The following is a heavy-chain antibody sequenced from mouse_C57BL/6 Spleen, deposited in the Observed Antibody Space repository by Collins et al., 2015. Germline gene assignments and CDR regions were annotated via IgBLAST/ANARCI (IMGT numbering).Heavy chain of an antibody. CDR3: ARRDYDYDY. CDR2: IDPSDSYT. V-gene: IGHV1-69*02. D-gene: IGHD2-4*01. CDR1: GYTFTSYW. J-gene: IGHJ2*01. Sequence: QVQLQQPGAELVKPGASVKLSCKASGYTFTSYWMHWVKQRPGQGLEWIGEIDPSDSYTNYNQKFKGKATLTVDKSSSTAYMQLSSLTSEDSAVYYCARRDYDYDYWGQGTTLTVSS.